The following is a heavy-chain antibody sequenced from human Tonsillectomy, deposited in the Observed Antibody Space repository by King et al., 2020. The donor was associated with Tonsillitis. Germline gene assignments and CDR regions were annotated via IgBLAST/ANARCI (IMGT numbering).Heavy chain of an antibody. J-gene: IGHJ6*03. CDR3: ARGVVLRFLEWIAPMDV. CDR1: GGSISSGGYY. D-gene: IGHD3-3*01. V-gene: IGHV4-31*03. CDR2: IYYSGST. Sequence: QVQLQESGPGLVKPSQTLSLTCTVSGGSISSGGYYWSWIRQHPGKGLEWIGYIYYSGSTYYNPSLKSRVTISVDTSKNQFSLKLSSVTAADTAVYYCARGVVLRFLEWIAPMDVWGKGTTVTVSS.